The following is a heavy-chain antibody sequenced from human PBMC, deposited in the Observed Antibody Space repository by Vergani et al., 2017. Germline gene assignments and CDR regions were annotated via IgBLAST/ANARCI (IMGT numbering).Heavy chain of an antibody. CDR3: ARDNHSTSGSFLDP. V-gene: IGHV4-59*01. J-gene: IGHJ5*02. Sequence: QVQLHESGPGLVKPSETLSLTCSVSADSISDSFWSWIRQPPGKGLEWLGYISYSGNTNYNPSLKSRLNISVDLSKNQFSLKLNSVTAADTAVYYCARDNHSTSGSFLDPWGQGILVIVSS. D-gene: IGHD3-10*01. CDR1: ADSISDSF. CDR2: ISYSGNT.